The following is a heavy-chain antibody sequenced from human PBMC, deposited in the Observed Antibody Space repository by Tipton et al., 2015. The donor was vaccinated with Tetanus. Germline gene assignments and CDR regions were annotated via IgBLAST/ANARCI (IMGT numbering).Heavy chain of an antibody. D-gene: IGHD7-27*01. CDR2: IYPDDSDT. J-gene: IGHJ6*03. V-gene: IGHV5-51*01. Sequence: QLVQSGAEVKKAGESLKISCKGSGYRFTDYWIGWVRQMPGKGLEWMGIIYPDDSDTKYSPSFQGQVTISVDKSINTAYLQWSSRKASDTARYFCASLGRQGGALRKLYYFYCLDGWGKGTAVTVSS. CDR1: GYRFTDYW. CDR3: ASLGRQGGALRKLYYFYCLDG.